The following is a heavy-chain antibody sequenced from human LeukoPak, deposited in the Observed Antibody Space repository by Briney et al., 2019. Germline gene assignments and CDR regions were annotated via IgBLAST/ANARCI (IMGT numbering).Heavy chain of an antibody. CDR1: GGTFSSYA. V-gene: IGHV1-69*05. Sequence: GASVKVSCKASGGTFSSYAISWVRQAPGQGLEWMGGIIPIFGTANYAQKFQGRVTMTRDTSISTAYMELSRLRSDDTAVYYCARVERPRYNWNSGSSPPDYWGQGTLVTVSS. CDR2: IIPIFGTA. D-gene: IGHD1-7*01. CDR3: ARVERPRYNWNSGSSPPDY. J-gene: IGHJ4*02.